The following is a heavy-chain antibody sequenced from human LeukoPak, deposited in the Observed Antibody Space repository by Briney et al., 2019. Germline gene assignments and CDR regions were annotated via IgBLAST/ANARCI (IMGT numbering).Heavy chain of an antibody. V-gene: IGHV4-39*01. D-gene: IGHD5-12*01. J-gene: IGHJ4*02. CDR2: IYYSGST. CDR1: GGSISSSNNY. CDR3: ARRIIVATIDY. Sequence: SETLSLTCNVFGGSISSSNNYWAWIRQPPGKGLEWIGSIYYSGSTYINPSLESRVTISADTPKNQFSLKLSSVTAADTAVYYCARRIIVATIDYWGQGILVTVSS.